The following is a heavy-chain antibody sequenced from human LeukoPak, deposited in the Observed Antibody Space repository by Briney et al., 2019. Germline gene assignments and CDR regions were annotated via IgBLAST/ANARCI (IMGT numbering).Heavy chain of an antibody. CDR3: AELGITMIGGA. Sequence: GGSLRLSCAASGFTFSSYAMNWVRQAPGKGLEWVSYISSSGSTIYYADSVKGRFTISRDNAKNSLYLQMNSLRAEDTAVYYCAELGITMIGGAWGKGTTVTISS. D-gene: IGHD3-10*02. CDR2: ISSSGSTI. J-gene: IGHJ6*04. CDR1: GFTFSSYA. V-gene: IGHV3-48*03.